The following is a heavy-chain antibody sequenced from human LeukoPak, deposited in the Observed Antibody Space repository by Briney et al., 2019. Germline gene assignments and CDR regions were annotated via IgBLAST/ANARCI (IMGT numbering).Heavy chain of an antibody. CDR3: AKRSSCSGWANYFDY. CDR2: ISNSGGST. Sequence: PGGSLRLSCAASGFTFSTYAMSWVRQAPGKGLEWVSAISNSGGSTYYADSVKGRFSISRDNSKNTLYLQMNSLRAEDTAVYYCAKRSSCSGWANYFDYWGQGTLVTVSS. D-gene: IGHD6-19*01. J-gene: IGHJ4*02. V-gene: IGHV3-23*01. CDR1: GFTFSTYA.